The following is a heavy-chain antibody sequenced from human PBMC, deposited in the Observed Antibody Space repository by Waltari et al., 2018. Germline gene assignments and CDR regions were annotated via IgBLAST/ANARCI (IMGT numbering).Heavy chain of an antibody. CDR3: ARGREDDSSGYSFYYYYYYMDV. J-gene: IGHJ6*03. CDR1: GGSISSYY. CDR2: IYTSGST. Sequence: QVQLQESGPGLVKPSETLSLTCTVSGGSISSYYWSWIRQPAGKGLEWIGRIYTSGSTNYNPSLKSRGTMSVDTSKNQFSLKLSSVTAADTAVYYCARGREDDSSGYSFYYYYYYMDVWGKGTTVTVSS. V-gene: IGHV4-4*07. D-gene: IGHD3-22*01.